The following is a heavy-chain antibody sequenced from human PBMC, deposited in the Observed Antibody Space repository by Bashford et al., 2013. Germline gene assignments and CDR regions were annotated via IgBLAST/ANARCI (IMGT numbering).Heavy chain of an antibody. J-gene: IGHJ4*02. CDR2: IYYSGST. D-gene: IGHD2-15*01. CDR1: GGSISSGGYY. V-gene: IGHV4-31*03. Sequence: SETLSLTCTVSGGSISSGGYYWSWIRQHPGKGLEWIGYIYYSGSTYYNPSLKSRVTISVDTSKNQFSLKLSSVTAADTAVYYCAREVVAANYLFDYWGQGTLVTVSS. CDR3: AREVVAANYLFDY.